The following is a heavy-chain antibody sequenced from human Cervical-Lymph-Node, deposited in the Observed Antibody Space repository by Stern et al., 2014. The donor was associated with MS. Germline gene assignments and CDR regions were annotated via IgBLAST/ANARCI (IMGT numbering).Heavy chain of an antibody. D-gene: IGHD6-6*01. CDR1: GFTFDDYA. Sequence: QLVQSGGGLVQPGRSLRLSCAASGFTFDDYALHWVRQAPGEGLEWVSGISGNGGKTDYADSVKGRFPISRDNAKNSLYLQMDSLRAEDTALYYCAKDMRGGSSYAMDVWGQGTTVTVSS. CDR3: AKDMRGGSSYAMDV. J-gene: IGHJ6*02. V-gene: IGHV3-9*01. CDR2: ISGNGGKT.